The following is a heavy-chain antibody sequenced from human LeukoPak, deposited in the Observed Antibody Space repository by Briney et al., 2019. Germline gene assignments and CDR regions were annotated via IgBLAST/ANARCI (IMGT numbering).Heavy chain of an antibody. D-gene: IGHD1-26*01. J-gene: IGHJ3*02. CDR3: ATVATEWELLVRDAFDI. CDR1: GYTLTELS. Sequence: ASVKVSCKVSGYTLTELSMHWVRQAPGKGLEWMGGFDPGDGETIYAQKFQGRVTMTEDTSTGTAYMELSSLRSEDTAVYYCATVATEWELLVRDAFDIWGQGTMVTVSS. V-gene: IGHV1-24*01. CDR2: FDPGDGET.